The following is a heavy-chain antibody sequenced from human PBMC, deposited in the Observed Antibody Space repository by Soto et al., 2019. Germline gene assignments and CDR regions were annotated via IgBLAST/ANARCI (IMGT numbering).Heavy chain of an antibody. CDR3: ARGLMTTRRTWFDP. D-gene: IGHD2-8*01. Sequence: SETLSLTCAVYGGSFSGYYWSWIRQPPGKGLEWIGEINHSGSTNYNPSLKSRVTISVDTSKNQFSLKLSSVTAADTAVYYCARGLMTTRRTWFDPWGQGTLVTVSS. CDR2: INHSGST. V-gene: IGHV4-34*01. CDR1: GGSFSGYY. J-gene: IGHJ5*02.